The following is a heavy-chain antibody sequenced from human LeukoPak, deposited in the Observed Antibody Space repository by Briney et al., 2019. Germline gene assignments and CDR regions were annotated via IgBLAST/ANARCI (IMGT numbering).Heavy chain of an antibody. CDR2: IKQDGSGK. Sequence: GGSLRLSCAASGFTFTSYWMSWVRQAPGKGLEWVANIKQDGSGKYYVDSVKGRFTISRDNAKNSLYLQMNSLRGEDTAVYYCARDKRDAYPEPDSWGQGTLVTVSS. V-gene: IGHV3-7*01. D-gene: IGHD2-2*01. CDR3: ARDKRDAYPEPDS. CDR1: GFTFTSYW. J-gene: IGHJ4*02.